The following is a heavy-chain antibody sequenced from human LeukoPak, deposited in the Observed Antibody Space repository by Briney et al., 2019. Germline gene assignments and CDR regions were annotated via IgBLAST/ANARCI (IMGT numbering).Heavy chain of an antibody. CDR1: GGSFSGFR. Sequence: SETLSLTCAVSGGSFSGFRWHWIRQPPGKGPEWIGEINHSGGTTYNPSLKSRVTISVDTSKIQFSLNLTSVTAADTAVYYCAREDYFDYWGQGTLVTVSS. J-gene: IGHJ4*02. V-gene: IGHV4-34*01. CDR2: INHSGGT. D-gene: IGHD2-15*01. CDR3: AREDYFDY.